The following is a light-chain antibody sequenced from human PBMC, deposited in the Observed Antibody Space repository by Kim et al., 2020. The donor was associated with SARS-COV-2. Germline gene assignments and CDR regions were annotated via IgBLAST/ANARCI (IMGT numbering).Light chain of an antibody. V-gene: IGKV3-11*01. Sequence: LGESAPLSCRASPNVGISLAWYQQTPGQPPRLLIYDAAIRAAGIPDRFSGSGSGTDFTLTIGGLAPEDFAIYYCQQRGSWPPALTFGGGTKVDIK. J-gene: IGKJ4*01. CDR3: QQRGSWPPALT. CDR1: PNVGIS. CDR2: DAA.